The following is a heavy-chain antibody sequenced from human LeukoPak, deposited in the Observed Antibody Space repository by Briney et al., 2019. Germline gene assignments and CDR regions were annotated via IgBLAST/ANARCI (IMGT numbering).Heavy chain of an antibody. CDR3: ARRSGGFDY. CDR1: GFTVSNKY. Sequence: PGGSLRLSCAASGFTVSNKYMTWVRQAPGKGLEWVSLIYSDGRTYYADSVKGRCTISRDNSKNTLYLQMNSLRVEDTAVYYCARRSGGFDYWGQGTLVTVSS. CDR2: IYSDGRT. V-gene: IGHV3-53*01. J-gene: IGHJ4*02. D-gene: IGHD3-10*01.